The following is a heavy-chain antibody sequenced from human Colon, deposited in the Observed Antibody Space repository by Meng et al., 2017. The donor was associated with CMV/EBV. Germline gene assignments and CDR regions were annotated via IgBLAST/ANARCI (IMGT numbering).Heavy chain of an antibody. J-gene: IGHJ4*02. CDR3: XXXYRLPGKYYFDY. CDR2: TXXRSXXYN. CDR1: GDXIXGNSAA. V-gene: IGHV6-1*01. Sequence: QVQLXXSGPGLXEPSQXPXXPCAISGDXIXGNSAAWNWIRQSPSRGLEWLARTXXRSXXYNXXXGSVXXXXTIXSXTXKXXXSLQXNXXXPEXXXVYXXXXXYRLPGKYYFDYWRQGTLVTVSS. D-gene: IGHD2-2*01.